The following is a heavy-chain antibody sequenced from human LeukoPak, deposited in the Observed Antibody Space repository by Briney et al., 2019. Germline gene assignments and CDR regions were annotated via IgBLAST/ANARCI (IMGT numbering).Heavy chain of an antibody. D-gene: IGHD3-3*01. CDR2: IYTSGST. J-gene: IGHJ3*02. Sequence: SGTLSLSCTVSGCSISSYYWSWIRQPAGKGLEWIGRIYTSGSTNYNPSIKSRVTMSVDTSKNQYSLKLSSVTAADTAVYYSARDLEEFEFGAFDIWGQGTMVTVSS. CDR3: ARDLEEFEFGAFDI. V-gene: IGHV4-4*07. CDR1: GCSISSYY.